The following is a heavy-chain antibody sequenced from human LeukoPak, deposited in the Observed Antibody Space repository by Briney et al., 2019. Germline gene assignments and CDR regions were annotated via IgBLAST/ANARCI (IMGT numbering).Heavy chain of an antibody. CDR1: GFTFSSYG. Sequence: PGRSLRLSCAASGFTFSSYGMHWVRQAPGKGLEWVAVISYDGSHKFYADSVKGRFTISRDNSKSTLYLQMNSLRAEDTAVYYCARDSPEYCGGDCYFDYGGQGTLVTVSS. J-gene: IGHJ4*02. CDR3: ARDSPEYCGGDCYFDY. V-gene: IGHV3-30*03. D-gene: IGHD2-21*02. CDR2: ISYDGSHK.